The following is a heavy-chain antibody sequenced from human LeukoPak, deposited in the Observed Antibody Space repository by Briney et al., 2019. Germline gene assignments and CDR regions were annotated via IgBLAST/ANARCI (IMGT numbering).Heavy chain of an antibody. Sequence: ASVKVSCKASGYTFTSYYMHWVRQAPGQGLEWMGLINPSGGSTSYAQKFQGRVTMTRDTSTSTVYMELSSLRSEDTAVYYCARDLGYYYGSGSYSHFDYWGQGTLVTVSS. CDR2: INPSGGST. D-gene: IGHD3-10*01. CDR3: ARDLGYYYGSGSYSHFDY. J-gene: IGHJ4*02. V-gene: IGHV1-46*01. CDR1: GYTFTSYY.